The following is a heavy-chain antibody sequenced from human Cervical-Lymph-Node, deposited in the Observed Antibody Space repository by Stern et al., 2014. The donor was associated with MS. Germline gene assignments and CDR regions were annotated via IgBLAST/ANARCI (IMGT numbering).Heavy chain of an antibody. CDR3: ARDRLSFLELYFYGLDV. Sequence: QVQLVESGGGVVQPGRSLRLSCAASGFRFSSYGLHWVRQAPGKGLEWVAVISYDGSDKYYADSVKGRFTTSRDNSNNTLYLQMNSLRAEDTAVYYCARDRLSFLELYFYGLDVWGQGTTVTVSS. CDR1: GFRFSSYG. J-gene: IGHJ6*02. D-gene: IGHD3-3*02. CDR2: ISYDGSDK. V-gene: IGHV3-30-3*01.